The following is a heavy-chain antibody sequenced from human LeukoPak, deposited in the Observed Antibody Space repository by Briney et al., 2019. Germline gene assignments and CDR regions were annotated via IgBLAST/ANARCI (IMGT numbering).Heavy chain of an antibody. CDR2: TSGDGITT. Sequence: GGSLRLSSAASGFTFHNYAIHWVRRAPGKGLEWVSLTSGDGITTYFADSVKGRFTISRDNSKSSLFLQMNSLRTEDTALYYCARDHVYGGADYWGQGTLVTVSS. D-gene: IGHD5/OR15-5a*01. J-gene: IGHJ4*02. CDR1: GFTFHNYA. CDR3: ARDHVYGGADY. V-gene: IGHV3-43*02.